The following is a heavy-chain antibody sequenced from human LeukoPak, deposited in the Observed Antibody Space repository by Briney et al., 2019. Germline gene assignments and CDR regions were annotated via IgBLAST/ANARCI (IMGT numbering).Heavy chain of an antibody. J-gene: IGHJ4*02. CDR2: IYHSGTT. D-gene: IGHD1-26*01. V-gene: IGHV4-38-2*02. CDR3: ARASGSYKAIDY. CDR1: GYSISSGYY. Sequence: SETLSLTCTVSGYSISSGYYWGWIRQPPGKGLEWIGSIYHSGTTYYNPSLKSRVTISVDTSKNQFSLKLRSVTAADTAVYYCARASGSYKAIDYWGQGTLVTVSS.